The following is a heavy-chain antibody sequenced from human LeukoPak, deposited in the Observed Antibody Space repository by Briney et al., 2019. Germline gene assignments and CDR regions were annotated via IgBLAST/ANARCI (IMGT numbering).Heavy chain of an antibody. CDR3: ARNSGELLRFNDAFDI. CDR1: GGSISSSSYY. V-gene: IGHV4-39*07. J-gene: IGHJ3*02. Sequence: PSETLSLTCTVSGGSISSSSYYWGWIRQPPGKGLEWIGSIYYSGSTYYNPSLKSRVTISVDTSKNQFSLKLSSVTAADTAVYYCARNSGELLRFNDAFDIWGQGTMVTVSS. D-gene: IGHD1-26*01. CDR2: IYYSGST.